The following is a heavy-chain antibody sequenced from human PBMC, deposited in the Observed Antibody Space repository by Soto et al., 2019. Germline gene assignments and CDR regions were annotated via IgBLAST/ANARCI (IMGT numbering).Heavy chain of an antibody. Sequence: GSLRLSCAASGFTFSSYDMHWVRQATGQGLEWVSAIGTAGDTYYPGSVKGRFTISRENAKNSLYLQMNSLRAEDTAVYYCAKGGPGLVDPSYGMDVWGQGTTVTVSS. CDR3: AKGGPGLVDPSYGMDV. V-gene: IGHV3-13*01. J-gene: IGHJ6*02. CDR2: IGTAGDT. D-gene: IGHD2-8*02. CDR1: GFTFSSYD.